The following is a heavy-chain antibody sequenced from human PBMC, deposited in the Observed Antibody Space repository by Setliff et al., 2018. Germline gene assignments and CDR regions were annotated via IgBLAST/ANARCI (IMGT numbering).Heavy chain of an antibody. CDR2: INPNSGGT. D-gene: IGHD3-3*01. V-gene: IGHV1-2*04. J-gene: IGHJ4*02. CDR3: ARGRDFWSGYLVY. CDR1: GYTFTGYY. Sequence: ASVKVSCKASGYTFTGYYMHWVRQAPGQGLEWMGWINPNSGGTNYAQKFQGWVTMTRDTSISIAYRELSRLRSDDTAVYYCARGRDFWSGYLVYWGQGTLVTVSS.